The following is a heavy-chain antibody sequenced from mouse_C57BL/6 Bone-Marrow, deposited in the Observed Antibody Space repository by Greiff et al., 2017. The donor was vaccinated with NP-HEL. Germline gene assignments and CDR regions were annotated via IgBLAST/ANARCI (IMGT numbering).Heavy chain of an antibody. Sequence: DVKLVESGGDLVKPGGSLKLSCAASGFTFSSYGMSWVRQTPDKRLEWVATISSGGSYTYYPDSVKGRFTISRDNAKNTLYLQMSSLKSEDTAMYYCARRGYPAWFAYWGQGTLVTVSA. CDR3: ARRGYPAWFAY. CDR2: ISSGGSYT. CDR1: GFTFSSYG. J-gene: IGHJ3*01. D-gene: IGHD2-2*01. V-gene: IGHV5-6*02.